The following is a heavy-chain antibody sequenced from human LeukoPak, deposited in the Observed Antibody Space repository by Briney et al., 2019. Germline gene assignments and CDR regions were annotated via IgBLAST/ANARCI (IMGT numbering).Heavy chain of an antibody. Sequence: PGGSLRLSCAASGFTFDDYGMSWVRQAPGKGLEWVSGINWNGGSTGYADSVKGRFTISRDNAKNSLYLQMNSLRAEDTAVYYCARDGGLYDSSGYFDYWGQGTLVTVSS. CDR2: INWNGGST. CDR3: ARDGGLYDSSGYFDY. V-gene: IGHV3-20*04. CDR1: GFTFDDYG. J-gene: IGHJ4*02. D-gene: IGHD3-22*01.